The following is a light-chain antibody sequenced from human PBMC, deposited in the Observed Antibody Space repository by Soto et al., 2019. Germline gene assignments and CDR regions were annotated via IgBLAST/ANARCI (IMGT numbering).Light chain of an antibody. J-gene: IGLJ2*01. CDR2: GNS. CDR1: SSNIGAGYD. CDR3: QSYDSSLEV. V-gene: IGLV1-40*01. Sequence: QSVLTQPPSVSGAPGQRVTISCTGSSSNIGAGYDVHWYQQLPGTAPKLLIYGNSNRPSGVPDRFSGSKSGTSASLAITGLQAEDEAGYYCQSYDSSLEVFGGGTQLTVL.